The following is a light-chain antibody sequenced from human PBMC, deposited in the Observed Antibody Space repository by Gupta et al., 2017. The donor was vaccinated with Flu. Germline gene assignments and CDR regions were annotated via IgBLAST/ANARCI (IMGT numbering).Light chain of an antibody. CDR3: SSYTGTKTL. J-gene: IGLJ2*01. CDR2: EVN. CDR1: SSDVGSNNY. V-gene: IGLV2-8*01. Sequence: QSALTQPPSASGSPGHSVTISCGGASSDVGSNNYVSWYQQYPGKAPKLLIYEVNKRPSGVPERFSGSKSGNTASLTVSGLQAEDEADYFCSSYTGTKTLFGGGTKVTVL.